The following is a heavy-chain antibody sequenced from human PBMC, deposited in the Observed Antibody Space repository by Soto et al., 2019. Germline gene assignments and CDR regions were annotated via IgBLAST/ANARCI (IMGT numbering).Heavy chain of an antibody. D-gene: IGHD5-18*01. V-gene: IGHV3-23*01. CDR1: GFTFSSYA. Sequence: EVQLLESGGGLVQPGGSLRLSCAASGFTFSSYAMKWVRQAPGKGLEWVSLIGESGTPTYYADSVKGGFTISRDNSGNTLFLEMYSLRAEDTAGYYCARYMPGVRYYGMDVWGQGTTVTVSS. J-gene: IGHJ6*02. CDR3: ARYMPGVRYYGMDV. CDR2: IGESGTPT.